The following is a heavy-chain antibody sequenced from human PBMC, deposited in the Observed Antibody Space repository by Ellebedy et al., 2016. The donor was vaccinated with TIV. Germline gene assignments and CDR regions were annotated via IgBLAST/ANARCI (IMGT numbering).Heavy chain of an antibody. J-gene: IGHJ5*02. CDR1: GGSISSYY. CDR2: IYYSGSA. D-gene: IGHD3-16*01. Sequence: SETLSLTCTVSGGSISSYYWSWIRQPPGKGLEWIGYIYYSGSANYNPSLKSRVTISLDTSKNQFSLKLSSVTAADTAVYYCARYDPTQSQFDPWGQGTLVTVSS. CDR3: ARYDPTQSQFDP. V-gene: IGHV4-59*01.